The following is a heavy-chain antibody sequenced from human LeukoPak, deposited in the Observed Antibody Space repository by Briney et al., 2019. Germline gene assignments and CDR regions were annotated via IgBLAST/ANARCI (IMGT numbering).Heavy chain of an antibody. D-gene: IGHD2-15*01. CDR3: ARGADGVSSNSRGWFDP. CDR1: GFTFISYS. CDR2: ISHDGSNK. Sequence: GGSLRLSCAASGFTFISYSIHWVRQAPGKGLEWVAVISHDGSNKYYADSVKGRFTISRDNSKNTLYLQMNSLRAEDTAVYSCARGADGVSSNSRGWFDPWGQGTLVTVSS. J-gene: IGHJ5*02. V-gene: IGHV3-30*03.